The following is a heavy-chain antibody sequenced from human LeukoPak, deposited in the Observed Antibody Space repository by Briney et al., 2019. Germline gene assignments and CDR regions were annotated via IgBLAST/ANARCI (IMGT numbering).Heavy chain of an antibody. D-gene: IGHD2-21*01. CDR1: GYTFTSYD. CDR2: INPSGGST. CDR3: ARELRVVNWFDP. Sequence: GASVKVSCKASGYTFTSYDINWVRQAPGQGLEWMGIINPSGGSTSYAQKFQGRVTMTRDTSTSTVYMELSSLRSEDTAVYYCARELRVVNWFDPWGQGTLVTVSS. J-gene: IGHJ5*02. V-gene: IGHV1-46*01.